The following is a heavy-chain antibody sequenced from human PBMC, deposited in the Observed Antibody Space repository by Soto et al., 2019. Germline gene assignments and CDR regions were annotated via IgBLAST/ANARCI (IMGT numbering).Heavy chain of an antibody. D-gene: IGHD6-13*01. V-gene: IGHV3-48*01. Sequence: GESLKISCAASGFTFSSYSMNWVRQAPGKGLEWVSYISSSSSTIYYADSVKGRFTISRDNAKNSLYLQMNSLRAEDTAVYYCARAQQLYYYYYYYMDVWGKGTTVTVSS. CDR2: ISSSSSTI. CDR3: ARAQQLYYYYYYYMDV. J-gene: IGHJ6*03. CDR1: GFTFSSYS.